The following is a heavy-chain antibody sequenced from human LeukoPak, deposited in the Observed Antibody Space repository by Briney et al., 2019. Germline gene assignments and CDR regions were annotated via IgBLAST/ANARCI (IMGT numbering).Heavy chain of an antibody. CDR3: ARVTQTDYDFDY. D-gene: IGHD4-17*01. V-gene: IGHV1-18*04. J-gene: IGHJ4*02. CDR2: ISAHNGNT. CDR1: GYTFTGYY. Sequence: ASVKVSCKASGYTFTGYYMHWVRQAPGQGLEWMGWISAHNGNTDYAQKLQGRVTMTTDTSTSTAYMELRSLRSDDTAVYYCARVTQTDYDFDYWGQGTLVTVSS.